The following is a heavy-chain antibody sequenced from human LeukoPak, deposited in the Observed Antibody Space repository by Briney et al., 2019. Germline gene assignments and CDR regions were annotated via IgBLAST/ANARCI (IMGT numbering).Heavy chain of an antibody. D-gene: IGHD2-15*01. J-gene: IGHJ4*02. V-gene: IGHV3-30*18. CDR3: AKAYCSGASCPADY. CDR2: ISYDGSKK. Sequence: PGGSLRLSCEASGFTFGNYAMNWVRQAPGKGLEWVAVISYDGSKKYCADSVEGRFTISRDSSKNTLYLHMNSLRPEDTAVYYCAKAYCSGASCPADYWGQGTLVAVSS. CDR1: GFTFGNYA.